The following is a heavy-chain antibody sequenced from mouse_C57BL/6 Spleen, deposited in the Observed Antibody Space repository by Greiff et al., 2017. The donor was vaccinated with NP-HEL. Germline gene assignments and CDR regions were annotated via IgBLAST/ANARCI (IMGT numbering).Heavy chain of an antibody. J-gene: IGHJ4*01. CDR3: ARWLRYAMDY. D-gene: IGHD2-2*01. V-gene: IGHV1-69*01. CDR2: IDPSDGYT. Sequence: QVQLQQPGAELVMPGASVKLSCKASGYTFTSYWMHWVKQRPGQGLEWIGEIDPSDGYTNYNQKFKGKSTLTVDKSSSTAYMQLSSLTSEDAAVYYCARWLRYAMDYWGQGTSVTVSS. CDR1: GYTFTSYW.